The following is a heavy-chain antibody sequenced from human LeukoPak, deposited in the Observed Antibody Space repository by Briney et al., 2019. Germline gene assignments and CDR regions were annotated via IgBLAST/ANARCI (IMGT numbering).Heavy chain of an antibody. Sequence: GGSLRLSCAASGFTFSSYSMNWVRQAPGKGLERVSYISSSSSTIYYADSVKGRFTISRDNAKNSLYLQMNSLRAGDTAVYYCARVLTARSGGYDAFDMWGQGTMVTVSS. J-gene: IGHJ3*02. CDR2: ISSSSSTI. D-gene: IGHD6-25*01. V-gene: IGHV3-48*01. CDR1: GFTFSSYS. CDR3: ARVLTARSGGYDAFDM.